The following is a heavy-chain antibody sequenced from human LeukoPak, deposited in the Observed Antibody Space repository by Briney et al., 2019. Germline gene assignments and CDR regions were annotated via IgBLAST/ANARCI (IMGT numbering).Heavy chain of an antibody. Sequence: GGSLRLSCAASGFTVSDNYVSWVRQAPGKGLEWVSIIYSDGSTYYADSVKGRFTISRDNSKNTLYLQMNSLRAEDTAVYYCARDPQYCGGDCYSADAFDIWGQGTMVTVSS. D-gene: IGHD2-21*02. J-gene: IGHJ3*02. CDR3: ARDPQYCGGDCYSADAFDI. V-gene: IGHV3-66*01. CDR2: IYSDGST. CDR1: GFTVSDNY.